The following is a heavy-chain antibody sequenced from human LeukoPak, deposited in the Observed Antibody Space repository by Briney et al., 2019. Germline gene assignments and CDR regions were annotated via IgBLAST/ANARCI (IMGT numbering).Heavy chain of an antibody. Sequence: PSETLSLTCAVYGGSFSGYYWSWIRQPPGKGLEWIGEINHSGSTNYNPSLKSRVTISVDTSKNQFSLKLSSVTDADTAVYYCATKSYDFWSGYYPYFDYWGQGTLVTVSS. J-gene: IGHJ4*02. CDR2: INHSGST. D-gene: IGHD3-3*01. CDR1: GGSFSGYY. V-gene: IGHV4-34*01. CDR3: ATKSYDFWSGYYPYFDY.